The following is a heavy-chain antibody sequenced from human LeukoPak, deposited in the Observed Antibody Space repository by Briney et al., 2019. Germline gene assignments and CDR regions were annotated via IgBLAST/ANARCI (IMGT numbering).Heavy chain of an antibody. V-gene: IGHV3-23*01. CDR1: GFTFSSYA. J-gene: IGHJ3*02. CDR3: ATPDEREVVTNDAFDI. Sequence: HPGGSLRLSCAASGFTFSSYAMSWVRQAPGKGLEWVSAISGSGGSTYYADSVKGRFTISRDNSKNTLYLQMNSLRAEDTAVYYCATPDEREVVTNDAFDIWGQGTMVTVSS. CDR2: ISGSGGST. D-gene: IGHD4-23*01.